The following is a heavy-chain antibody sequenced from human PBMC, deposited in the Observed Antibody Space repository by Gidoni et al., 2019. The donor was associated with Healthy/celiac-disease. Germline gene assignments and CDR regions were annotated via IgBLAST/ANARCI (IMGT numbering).Heavy chain of an antibody. V-gene: IGHV3-64D*06. Sequence: EVQLVESGGGLVQPGGSLRLSCSAYGFTFSSYAMHWVRHAPGNGLEYVSAISSNGGSTYYADSVKGRFTISRDNSKNTLYLQMSRLRAEDTAVYYCVKGGYSGSYYYWGQGTLVTVSS. D-gene: IGHD1-26*01. CDR1: GFTFSSYA. CDR3: VKGGYSGSYYY. CDR2: ISSNGGST. J-gene: IGHJ4*02.